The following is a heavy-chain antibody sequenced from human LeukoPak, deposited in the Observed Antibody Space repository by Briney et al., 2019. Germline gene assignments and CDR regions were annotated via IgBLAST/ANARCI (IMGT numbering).Heavy chain of an antibody. CDR3: ATHDYGNYRSEY. D-gene: IGHD4-11*01. J-gene: IGHJ4*02. Sequence: SETLSLTCTVSGGSMSSYYWTWIRQPPGKGLEWIGCIYVGGTTAYNPSLKSRVTMSVDTSKNQFSLKLTSLTAADTAMYYCATHDYGNYRSEYWGQGTLVTVSS. V-gene: IGHV4-59*01. CDR1: GGSMSSYY. CDR2: IYVGGTT.